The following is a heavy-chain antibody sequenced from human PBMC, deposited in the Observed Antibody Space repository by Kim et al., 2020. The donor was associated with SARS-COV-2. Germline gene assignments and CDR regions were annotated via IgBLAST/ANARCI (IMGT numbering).Heavy chain of an antibody. CDR2: T. V-gene: IGHV3-15*01. CDR3: TASWELGGMDV. Sequence: TDYAAPVEGRFTNSRDDSKNTLYLQMNSLETEDTAVYYCTASWELGGMDVWGQGTTVTVSS. J-gene: IGHJ6*02. D-gene: IGHD1-26*01.